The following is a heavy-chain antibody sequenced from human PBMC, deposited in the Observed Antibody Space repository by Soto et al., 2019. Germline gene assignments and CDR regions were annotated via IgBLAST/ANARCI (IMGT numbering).Heavy chain of an antibody. Sequence: ASVKVSCKASGYTFTSYGISWVRQAPGQGLEWMGWISAYNGNTNYAQKLQGRVTMTTDTSTSTAYMELRSLRSDDTAVYYCAREGLPSRIVGATRHAPFDYWGQGTLVTVSS. D-gene: IGHD1-26*01. CDR3: AREGLPSRIVGATRHAPFDY. CDR2: ISAYNGNT. J-gene: IGHJ4*02. CDR1: GYTFTSYG. V-gene: IGHV1-18*01.